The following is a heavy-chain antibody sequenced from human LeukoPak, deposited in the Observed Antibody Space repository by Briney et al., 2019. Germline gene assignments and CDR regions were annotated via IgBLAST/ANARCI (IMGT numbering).Heavy chain of an antibody. CDR1: GSTFSTSW. CDR2: IKKDGSET. V-gene: IGHV3-7*03. J-gene: IGHJ4*02. Sequence: GGSLRLSCAASGSTFSTSWMSWVRQVPGKGLEWVANIKKDGSETYYVDSVKGRFTISRDNAKNSLYLQMNSLRAEDTAMYYCARGRYSGTTYYFDYWGQGTLVTVSS. D-gene: IGHD5-12*01. CDR3: ARGRYSGTTYYFDY.